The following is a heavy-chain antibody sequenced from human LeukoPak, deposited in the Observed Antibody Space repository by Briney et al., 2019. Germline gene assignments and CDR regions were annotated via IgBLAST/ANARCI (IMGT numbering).Heavy chain of an antibody. CDR3: ARGNNRFDP. CDR2: IYHSGST. V-gene: IGHV4-38-2*02. J-gene: IGHJ5*02. Sequence: ASETLSLTCTVSGYSISSGYYWGWIRQPPGKGLEWIGSIYHSGSTYYNPSLKSRVTISVDTSKNQFSLKLSSVTAADTAVYYCARGNNRFDPWGQGTLVTVSS. CDR1: GYSISSGYY.